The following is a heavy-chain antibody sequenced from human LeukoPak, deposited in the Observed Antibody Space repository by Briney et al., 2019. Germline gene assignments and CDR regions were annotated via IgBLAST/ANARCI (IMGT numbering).Heavy chain of an antibody. CDR3: ARDKRMVRGVIIGDVFDI. CDR1: GYTFSSYG. V-gene: IGHV1-18*01. Sequence: ASVKVSCKASGYTFSSYGISWVRHAPGQGLEWMGWISAYNGNTNYAQKLQGRVTMTTDTSTSTAYMELRSLRSDDTAVYYCARDKRMVRGVIIGDVFDIWGRGTMVTVSS. CDR2: ISAYNGNT. J-gene: IGHJ3*02. D-gene: IGHD3-10*01.